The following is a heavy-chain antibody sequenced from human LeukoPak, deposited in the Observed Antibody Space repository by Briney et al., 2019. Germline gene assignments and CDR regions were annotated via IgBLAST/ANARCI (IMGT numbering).Heavy chain of an antibody. V-gene: IGHV1-69*04. CDR2: IIPIFVIT. CDR3: ARQDCTNGVCYWGWFDP. CDR1: GGTFSSYA. J-gene: IGHJ5*02. D-gene: IGHD2-8*01. Sequence: SVKVSCKAPGGTFSSYAISWVRQAPGQGLEWMGRIIPIFVITNYAQKFQGRVTITADKSTSTAYMELSSLRSEDTAVYYCARQDCTNGVCYWGWFDPWGQGTLVTVSS.